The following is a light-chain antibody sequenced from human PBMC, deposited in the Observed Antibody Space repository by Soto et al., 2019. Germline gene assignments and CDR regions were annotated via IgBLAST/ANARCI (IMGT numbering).Light chain of an antibody. CDR1: SSDVWAYNF. CDR3: SSCTPTSTLSG. Sequence: QSALTPPASESGSPGQSITLPCTATSSDVWAYNFVSWYQQSPGKAPTLIIYGVSDRPSGVSDRFSAPKSGNTASLTITGLQSEDEADCYCSSCTPTSTLSGVGGGTRFTVL. V-gene: IGLV2-14*01. J-gene: IGLJ1*01. CDR2: GVS.